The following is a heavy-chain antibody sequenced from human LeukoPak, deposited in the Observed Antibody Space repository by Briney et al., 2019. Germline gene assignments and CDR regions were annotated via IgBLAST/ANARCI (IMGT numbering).Heavy chain of an antibody. Sequence: VASVKVSCKASGYTFTGYYMHWVRQAPGQGLEWMGWINPKSGGTNYTQKLQGWVTMTRDTSTRTAYMEISSLRSEDTAVYYCARDGLQYSSSWAGYWGQRTLVTVSP. D-gene: IGHD6-13*01. V-gene: IGHV1-2*04. CDR2: INPKSGGT. CDR1: GYTFTGYY. CDR3: ARDGLQYSSSWAGY. J-gene: IGHJ4*02.